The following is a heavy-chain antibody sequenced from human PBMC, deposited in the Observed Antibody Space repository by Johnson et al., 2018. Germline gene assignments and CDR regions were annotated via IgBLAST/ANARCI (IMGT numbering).Heavy chain of an antibody. CDR2: INWNSGRI. CDR1: GFTFEDFA. Sequence: VQLVESGGGLVQPGRSLRLSCAASGFTFEDFAMHWIRQSPGKGLEWVSSINWNSGRIAYADSVKGRFTISRDNAKRSLYLRMNRLTPEATALYFCAKDARDSRSIRDAFDIWGQGTMVTVSS. J-gene: IGHJ3*02. CDR3: AKDARDSRSIRDAFDI. D-gene: IGHD5-24*01. V-gene: IGHV3-9*01.